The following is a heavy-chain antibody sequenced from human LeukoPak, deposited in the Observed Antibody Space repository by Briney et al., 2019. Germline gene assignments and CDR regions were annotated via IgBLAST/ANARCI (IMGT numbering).Heavy chain of an antibody. Sequence: ASVKVSCKVSGYTLTELSMHWVRQAPGQGLEWMGWINPNSGGTNYAQKFQGWVTMTRDTSISTAYMELSGLRSDDTAVYYCARGGQYYYGSGSLYDSWGQGTLVTVSS. CDR2: INPNSGGT. D-gene: IGHD3-10*01. V-gene: IGHV1-2*04. CDR1: GYTLTELS. J-gene: IGHJ4*02. CDR3: ARGGQYYYGSGSLYDS.